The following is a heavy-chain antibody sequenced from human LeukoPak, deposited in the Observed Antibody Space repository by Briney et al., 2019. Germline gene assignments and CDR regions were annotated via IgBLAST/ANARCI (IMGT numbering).Heavy chain of an antibody. CDR3: AKDKVRGVIDY. V-gene: IGHV3-30*18. J-gene: IGHJ4*02. D-gene: IGHD3-10*01. CDR1: GFTFSSYG. CDR2: ISYDGSNK. Sequence: TGGSLRLSCAASGFTFSSYGMHWVRQAPGKGLEWVAVISYDGSNKYYADSVKGRFTISRDNSKNTLYLQMNSLRAEDTAVYYCAKDKVRGVIDYWGQGTLVTVSS.